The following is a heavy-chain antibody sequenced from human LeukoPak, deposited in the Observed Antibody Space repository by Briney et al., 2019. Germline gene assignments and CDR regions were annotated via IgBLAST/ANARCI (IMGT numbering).Heavy chain of an antibody. CDR2: IYSGGTT. V-gene: IGHV3-53*05. CDR1: GFTVSSNY. D-gene: IGHD1-1*01. CDR3: AKDLLGQLALDY. Sequence: PGGSLRLSRAASGFTVSSNYMSWVRQAPGKGLEWVSVIYSGGTTNYADSVKGRFTISRDNSKNTLYLQMNSLRAEDTALYYCAKDLLGQLALDYWGQGTLVTVSS. J-gene: IGHJ4*02.